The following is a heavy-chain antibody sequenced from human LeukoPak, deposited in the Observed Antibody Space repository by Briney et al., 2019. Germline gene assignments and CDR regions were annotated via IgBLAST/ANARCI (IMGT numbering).Heavy chain of an antibody. D-gene: IGHD3-10*01. Sequence: ASQTLSLTCAVSGGSISSGGYSWIWIRQPPGKGLEWIGYIYHSGSTYYNPSLKTRVTISVDRSKNQFSLRLSSVTAADTAVYYCARSLNYYGSGRNWFDPCGHRALFSASS. CDR1: GGSISSGGYS. V-gene: IGHV4-30-2*01. CDR2: IYHSGST. J-gene: IGHJ5*02. CDR3: ARSLNYYGSGRNWFDP.